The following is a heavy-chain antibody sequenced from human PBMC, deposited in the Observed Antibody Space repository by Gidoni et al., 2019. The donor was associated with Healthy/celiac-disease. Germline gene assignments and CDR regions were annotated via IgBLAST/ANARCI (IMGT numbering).Heavy chain of an antibody. CDR1: GGNFSSYA. D-gene: IGHD1-1*01. CDR3: ARAGSRTYTNHFDY. J-gene: IGHJ4*02. Sequence: QVQLVQSGAEVQKPGSSVKVSCQASGGNFSSYAISWVRQAPGQGLEWMGGIIPIFGTANYAQKFQGRVTITADESTSTAYMELSSLRSEDTAVYYCARAGSRTYTNHFDYCGQGTLVTVSS. V-gene: IGHV1-69*01. CDR2: IIPIFGTA.